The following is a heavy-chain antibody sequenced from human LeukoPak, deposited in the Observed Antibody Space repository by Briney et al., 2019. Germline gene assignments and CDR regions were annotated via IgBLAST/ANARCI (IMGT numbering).Heavy chain of an antibody. V-gene: IGHV5-51*01. Sequence: GESLKISCKGSGYSFTSYWIGWVRQMPGKGLEWMGIIYPGDFDTTYSPSFQGQVTISADKSISTAYLQWSSLKASDTAIYYCARRGYDSSGYRDAFDIWGQGTMVTVSS. CDR2: IYPGDFDT. D-gene: IGHD3-22*01. J-gene: IGHJ3*02. CDR3: ARRGYDSSGYRDAFDI. CDR1: GYSFTSYW.